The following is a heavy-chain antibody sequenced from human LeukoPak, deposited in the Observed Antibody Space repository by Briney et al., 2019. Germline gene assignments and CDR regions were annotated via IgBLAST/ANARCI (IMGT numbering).Heavy chain of an antibody. Sequence: GGSLRLSCAASGFTFSSYCMSWVRQAPGKGLEWVANIKHDGSDKYYVDSVKGRFTIFRDNAKNSLYLQMNSLRAEDTAMYYCARDLWCGEFPDYFDQWGQGTLVTVSS. J-gene: IGHJ4*02. V-gene: IGHV3-7*01. CDR3: ARDLWCGEFPDYFDQ. CDR2: IKHDGSDK. D-gene: IGHD3-10*01. CDR1: GFTFSSYC.